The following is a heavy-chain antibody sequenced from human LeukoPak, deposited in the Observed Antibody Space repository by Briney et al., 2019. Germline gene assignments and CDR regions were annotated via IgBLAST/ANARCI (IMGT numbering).Heavy chain of an antibody. CDR3: ARDGFFGVVAVWYYFDY. CDR2: ISAYNGNT. V-gene: IGHV1-18*01. D-gene: IGHD2-15*01. CDR1: GYTFTSYG. J-gene: IGHJ4*02. Sequence: ASVKVSCKASGYTFTSYGISWVRQAPGQGLEWMGWISAYNGNTNYAQKLQGRVTMTTDTSTSTAYMELRSLRSDDTAVYYYARDGFFGVVAVWYYFDYWGQGTLVTVSS.